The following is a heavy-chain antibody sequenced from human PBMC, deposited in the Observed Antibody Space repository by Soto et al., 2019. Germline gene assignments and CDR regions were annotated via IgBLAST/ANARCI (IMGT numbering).Heavy chain of an antibody. CDR2: IFSNDEK. Sequence: QVTLKESGPVLVKPTETLTLTCTVSGFSLSNARMGVSWIRQPPGKALEWLAHIFSNDEKSYSTSLKSRLTISKDTSKSQVVLTMTNIDPVDTATYYCARVCSSTSCYHPAFDPWGQGTLVTVSS. J-gene: IGHJ5*02. D-gene: IGHD2-2*01. CDR1: GFSLSNARMG. CDR3: ARVCSSTSCYHPAFDP. V-gene: IGHV2-26*01.